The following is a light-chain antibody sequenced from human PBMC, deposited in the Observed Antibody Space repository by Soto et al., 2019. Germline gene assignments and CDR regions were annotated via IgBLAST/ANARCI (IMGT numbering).Light chain of an antibody. J-gene: IGKJ1*01. CDR3: QQYGSSPGT. CDR2: GAS. CDR1: RSISTY. Sequence: ETVLTQSPATLSLSPGERATLSCRASRSISTYLAWYQQKPGQAPRLLIYGASSRATGIPDRFSGSGSGTDFTLTISRLEPEDFAVYYCQQYGSSPGTFGQGTKVDIK. V-gene: IGKV3-20*01.